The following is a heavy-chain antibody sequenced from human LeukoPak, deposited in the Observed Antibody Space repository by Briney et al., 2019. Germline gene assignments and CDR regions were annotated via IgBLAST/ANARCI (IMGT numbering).Heavy chain of an antibody. Sequence: ASVNVSFTASGYTFTSYDINWVRQATGQGLEWMGWMNPNSGNTGYAQKFQGRVTMTRNTSISTAYMELSSLRSEDTAVYYCARGSRVVVVQTQIYYYYGMDVWGQGTTVTVSS. CDR3: ARGSRVVVVQTQIYYYYGMDV. CDR2: MNPNSGNT. D-gene: IGHD3-22*01. V-gene: IGHV1-8*01. J-gene: IGHJ6*02. CDR1: GYTFTSYD.